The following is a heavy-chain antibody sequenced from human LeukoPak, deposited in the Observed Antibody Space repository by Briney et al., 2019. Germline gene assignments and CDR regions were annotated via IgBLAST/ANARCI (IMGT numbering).Heavy chain of an antibody. V-gene: IGHV4-61*02. CDR2: IYTSGST. CDR3: ATGHDYGDYDDY. Sequence: SETLSLTCTVSGGSISSSSYYWGWIRQPPGKGLEWIGRIYTSGSTNYNPSLKSRVTISVDTSKNQFSLKLSSVTAADTAVYYCATGHDYGDYDDYWGQGTLVTVSS. CDR1: GGSISSSSYY. J-gene: IGHJ4*02. D-gene: IGHD4-17*01.